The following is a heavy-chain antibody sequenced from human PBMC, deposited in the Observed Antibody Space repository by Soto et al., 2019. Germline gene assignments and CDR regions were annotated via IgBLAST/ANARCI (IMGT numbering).Heavy chain of an antibody. D-gene: IGHD2-15*01. Sequence: GASVKVSCKASGYTFTSYAMHWVRQAPGQRLEWMGWINAGNGNTKYSQKFQGRVTITRDTSASTAYMELSSLRSEDTAVYYCARDAAHIVVVVAATDWYFDLWGRGTLVTVS. V-gene: IGHV1-3*01. CDR1: GYTFTSYA. CDR2: INAGNGNT. CDR3: ARDAAHIVVVVAATDWYFDL. J-gene: IGHJ2*01.